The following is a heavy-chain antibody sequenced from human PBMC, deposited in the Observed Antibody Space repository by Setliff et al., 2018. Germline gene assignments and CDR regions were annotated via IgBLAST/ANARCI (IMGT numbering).Heavy chain of an antibody. D-gene: IGHD3-3*01. V-gene: IGHV3-9*01. CDR2: ISWSSGSI. CDR1: GFSFDDYA. Sequence: PGGSLRLSCAASGFSFDDYAMHWVRQAPGKGLEWVSGISWSSGSIAYADSVKGRFTISRDNAKNSLYLQMSSLRAEDTAVYYCVRVGVTTWGQSWFDPWGQGTLVTSPQ. J-gene: IGHJ5*02. CDR3: VRVGVTTWGQSWFDP.